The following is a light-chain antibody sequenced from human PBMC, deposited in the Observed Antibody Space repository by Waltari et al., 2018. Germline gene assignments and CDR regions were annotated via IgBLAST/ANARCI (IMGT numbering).Light chain of an antibody. CDR3: QNHERLPAT. CDR1: QSISKC. CDR2: AAS. V-gene: IGKV3-20*01. J-gene: IGKJ1*01. Sequence: VLTQSPVSLSLSTGETATFPCRASQSISKCLVWYQQRPGHAPRLLIYAASTRATGVPDRFSGSGYGTDFTLTISRLEPEDFAVYYCQNHERLPATFGQGTKVEIK.